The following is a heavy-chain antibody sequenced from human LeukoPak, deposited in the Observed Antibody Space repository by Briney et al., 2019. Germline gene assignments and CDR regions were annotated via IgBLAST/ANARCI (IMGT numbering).Heavy chain of an antibody. CDR1: GFTFSTFG. V-gene: IGHV3-33*01. J-gene: IGHJ5*02. D-gene: IGHD5-18*01. CDR3: ARDVDTTSHSSQLGP. Sequence: GGSLRLSCATAGFTFSTFGIHWVRQTPGKGLEWAAAIQSDGSRQYYRDAVRGRFTISRDSSKNTLYLQMNSLRDEVTAVYYCARDVDTTSHSSQLGPWGQGTLVIVSS. CDR2: IQSDGSRQ.